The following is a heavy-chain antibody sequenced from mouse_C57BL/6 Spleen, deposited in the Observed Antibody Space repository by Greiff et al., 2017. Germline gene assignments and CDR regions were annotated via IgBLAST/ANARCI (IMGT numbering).Heavy chain of an antibody. J-gene: IGHJ4*01. Sequence: QVQLQQPGAELVKPGASVKLSCKASGYTFTSYWMHWVKQRPGQGLEWIGMIHPNSGSTNYNEKFKSKATLTVDKSFSTAYMQLSSLTSEDSAVYYCAPFNYYYAMDYWGQGTSVTVSS. CDR3: APFNYYYAMDY. CDR1: GYTFTSYW. CDR2: IHPNSGST. D-gene: IGHD1-3*01. V-gene: IGHV1-64*01.